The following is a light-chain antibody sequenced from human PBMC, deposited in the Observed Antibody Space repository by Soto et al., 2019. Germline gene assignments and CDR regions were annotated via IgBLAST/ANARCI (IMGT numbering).Light chain of an antibody. CDR2: DTT. V-gene: IGLV1-44*01. J-gene: IGLJ3*02. CDR1: SSNIGGEA. CDR3: AAWDDGLNGPV. Sequence: QSVLAQPPSASGTPGQRVTISCSGGSSNIGGEAESWYQQFPGKAPKLLIFDTTQRPSGVPDRFSGSKSGTSASLAISGLQSEDEAEYYCAAWDDGLNGPVFGGGTKLTVL.